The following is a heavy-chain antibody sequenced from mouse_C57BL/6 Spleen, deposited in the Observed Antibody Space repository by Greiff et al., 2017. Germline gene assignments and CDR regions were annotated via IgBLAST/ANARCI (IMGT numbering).Heavy chain of an antibody. J-gene: IGHJ2*01. V-gene: IGHV5-6*01. CDR3: ARHLGRDYFDY. D-gene: IGHD4-1*01. Sequence: EVKLMESGGDLVKPGGSLKLSCAASGFTFSSYGMSWVRQTPDKRLEWVATISSGGSYTYYPDSVKGRFTISRDKAKNTLYLQMSSLKSEDTAMYYCARHLGRDYFDYWGQGTTLTVSS. CDR1: GFTFSSYG. CDR2: ISSGGSYT.